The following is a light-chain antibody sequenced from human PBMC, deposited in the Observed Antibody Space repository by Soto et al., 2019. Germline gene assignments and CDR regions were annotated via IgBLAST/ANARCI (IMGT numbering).Light chain of an antibody. Sequence: QSALTQPASVSGSPGQSSTISCTGTSGDIGTYKYVSWYQHPPGKAPKLMIYEVSNRPSGVSNRFSGSKSGNTASLTISGLQAEDEADYYCSSYTGSSPPYVFGAGTKVTVL. CDR2: EVS. CDR3: SSYTGSSPPYV. CDR1: SGDIGTYKY. J-gene: IGLJ1*01. V-gene: IGLV2-14*01.